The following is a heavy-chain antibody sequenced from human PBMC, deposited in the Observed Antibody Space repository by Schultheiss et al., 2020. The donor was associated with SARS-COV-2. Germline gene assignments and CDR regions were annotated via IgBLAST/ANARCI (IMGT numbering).Heavy chain of an antibody. J-gene: IGHJ3*02. D-gene: IGHD2-2*01. CDR3: ARAALSSTTSSYAFDI. CDR2: IGTAGDT. Sequence: GGSLRLSCAASGFTFANYGMMWVRQAPGKGLEWVSTIGTAGDTYYPGSVKGRFTISRDNAKNSLYLQMNSLRAEDTALYYCARAALSSTTSSYAFDIWGQGTLVTVSS. CDR1: GFTFANYG. V-gene: IGHV3-23*01.